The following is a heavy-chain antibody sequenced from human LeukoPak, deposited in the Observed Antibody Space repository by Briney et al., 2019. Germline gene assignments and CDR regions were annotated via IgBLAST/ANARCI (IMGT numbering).Heavy chain of an antibody. CDR1: GFTFSSYS. Sequence: GGSLRLSCAASGFTFSSYSMNWVRQAPGKGLEWVSYISSSSSTIYYADSVKGRFIISRDNAKNSLYLQMNSLRAEDTAVYYCARDLGVVSHYYFDYWGQGTLVTVSS. CDR2: ISSSSSTI. V-gene: IGHV3-48*01. CDR3: ARDLGVVSHYYFDY. D-gene: IGHD2/OR15-2a*01. J-gene: IGHJ4*02.